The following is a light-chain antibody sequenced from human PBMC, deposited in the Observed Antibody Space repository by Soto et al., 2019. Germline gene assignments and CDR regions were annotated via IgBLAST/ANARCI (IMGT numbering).Light chain of an antibody. J-gene: IGKJ1*01. Sequence: EIVMTQSPATLSLSPGERATLSCRASQSISSSYLSWYQEKPGQAPRLLIYGASIRATGIPARFSGSGSGTAFTLTISSLQPEDFAVYYCHQDSNSPWTFGQGTKVEIK. CDR3: HQDSNSPWT. CDR1: QSISSSY. V-gene: IGKV3D-7*01. CDR2: GAS.